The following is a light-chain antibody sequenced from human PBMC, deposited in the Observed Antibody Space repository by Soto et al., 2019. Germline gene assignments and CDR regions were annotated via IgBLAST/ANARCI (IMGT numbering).Light chain of an antibody. V-gene: IGLV2-14*01. J-gene: IGLJ2*01. CDR2: EVS. CDR3: SSYTGIAAL. CDR1: SSDVGRYNY. Sequence: QSALTQPASVSGSPGQSITISCTGTSSDVGRYNYVSWYQHLPGKAPKLIIYEVSNRPSGASNRFSASKSGNTASLTISGLQAEDEADYYCSSYTGIAALFGGGTQLTVL.